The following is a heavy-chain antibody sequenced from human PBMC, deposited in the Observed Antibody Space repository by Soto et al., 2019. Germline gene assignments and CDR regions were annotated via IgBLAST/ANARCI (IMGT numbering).Heavy chain of an antibody. D-gene: IGHD3-22*01. CDR2: TYWNGDK. J-gene: IGHJ4*02. CDR1: GFSLSTSGVG. Sequence: SGPTLVNPTQTLTLTCAFSGFSLSTSGVGVGWIRQPPGKALEWLALTYWNGDKRYSPSLKSRLTITKDTSKNQVALTMTNMDPVDTATYYCAHSPAFSYDSSGYYDYWGQGTQVTVS. CDR3: AHSPAFSYDSSGYYDY. V-gene: IGHV2-5*01.